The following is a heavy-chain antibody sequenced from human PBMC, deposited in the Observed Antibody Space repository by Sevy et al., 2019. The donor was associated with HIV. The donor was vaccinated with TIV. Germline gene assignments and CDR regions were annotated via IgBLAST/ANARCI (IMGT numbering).Heavy chain of an antibody. CDR3: ARDSSNYYDSGSHYKTNVAGSAWFDP. J-gene: IGHJ5*02. V-gene: IGHV4-38-2*02. CDR2: VHHGGST. CDR1: GYSINRNTY. D-gene: IGHD3-10*01. Sequence: SETLSLTCTVSGYSINRNTYWGWIRQPPGKGLEWLGSVHHGGSTYYNPSLKSPITISTDTSKNQFSLKLNSLTAADAAVYFCARDSSNYYDSGSHYKTNVAGSAWFDPWGQGTLVTVSS.